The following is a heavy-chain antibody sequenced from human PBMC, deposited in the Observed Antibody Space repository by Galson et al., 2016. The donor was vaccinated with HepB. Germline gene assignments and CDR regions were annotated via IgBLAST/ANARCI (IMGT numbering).Heavy chain of an antibody. CDR3: ARGGEDSWYENDVLDI. CDR1: GGPFSGYY. CDR2: INQSGSV. Sequence: SETLSLTCAVYGGPFSGYYWSWIRQSPQKGLEWIGEINQSGSVNYNPSLKSRVSILRDTSKNEFFLKMNSVNAADTAVYYCARGGEDSWYENDVLDIWGRGTMVIVSS. D-gene: IGHD6-13*01. J-gene: IGHJ3*02. V-gene: IGHV4-34*01.